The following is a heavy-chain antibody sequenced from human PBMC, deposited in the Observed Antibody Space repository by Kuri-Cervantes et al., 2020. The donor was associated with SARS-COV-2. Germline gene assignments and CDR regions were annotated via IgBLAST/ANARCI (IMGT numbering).Heavy chain of an antibody. CDR2: INHSGST. CDR3: TRHVYRLRLGELSPTDY. CDR1: GGSFSGYY. D-gene: IGHD3-16*02. Sequence: ESLKISCAVYGGSFSGYYWSWIRQPPGKGLEWIGEINHSGSTNYNPSLKSRVTISVDTSKNQFSLKLSSVTAADTAVYYCTRHVYRLRLGELSPTDYWGQGTLVTVSS. V-gene: IGHV4-34*01. J-gene: IGHJ4*02.